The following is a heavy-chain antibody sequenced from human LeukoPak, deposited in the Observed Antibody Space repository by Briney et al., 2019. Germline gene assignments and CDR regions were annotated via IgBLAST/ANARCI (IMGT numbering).Heavy chain of an antibody. J-gene: IGHJ4*02. Sequence: GGSLRLSCAASGFTFSSYGMHWVCQAPGKGLEWVAVISYDGSNKYYADSVKGRFTISRDNSKNTLYLQMNSLRAEDTAVYYCARDPIVGATGYWGQGTLVTVSS. CDR3: ARDPIVGATGY. D-gene: IGHD1-26*01. CDR2: ISYDGSNK. V-gene: IGHV3-30*03. CDR1: GFTFSSYG.